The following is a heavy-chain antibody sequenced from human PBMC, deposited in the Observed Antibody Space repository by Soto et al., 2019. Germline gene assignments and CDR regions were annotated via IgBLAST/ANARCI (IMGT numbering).Heavy chain of an antibody. V-gene: IGHV2-70*11. Sequence: SGPTLVNPTQTLTLTCTFSGFSLSTSGMCVSWIRQPPGKALEWLARIDWDDDKYYSTSLKTRLTISKDTSKNQVVLTMTNMDPVDTATYYCARVQIAAAGQVLDYWGQGTLVTVSS. CDR2: IDWDDDK. J-gene: IGHJ4*02. CDR1: GFSLSTSGMC. D-gene: IGHD6-13*01. CDR3: ARVQIAAAGQVLDY.